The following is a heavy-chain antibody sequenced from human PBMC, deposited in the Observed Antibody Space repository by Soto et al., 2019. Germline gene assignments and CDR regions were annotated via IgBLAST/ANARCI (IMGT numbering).Heavy chain of an antibody. D-gene: IGHD5-12*01. CDR2: INHSGST. CDR1: GGSFSGYY. CDR3: ARAGDGSRGWLRLTRGNWFDP. V-gene: IGHV4-34*01. Sequence: SETLSLTCAVYGGSFSGYYWSWIRQPPGKGLEWIGEINHSGSTNCNPSLKSRVTISVDTSKNQFSLKLSSVTAADTAVYYCARAGDGSRGWLRLTRGNWFDPWGQGTLVTVSS. J-gene: IGHJ5*02.